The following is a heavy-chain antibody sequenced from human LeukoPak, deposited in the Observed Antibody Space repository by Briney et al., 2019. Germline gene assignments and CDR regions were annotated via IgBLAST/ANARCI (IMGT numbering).Heavy chain of an antibody. D-gene: IGHD3-10*01. CDR1: GYTFTSYY. CDR3: AVDYGSGRPTDY. J-gene: IGHJ4*02. V-gene: IGHV1-46*01. CDR2: INPSGGST. Sequence: ASVKVSCKASGYTFTSYYMHWVRQAPGQGLEWMGIINPSGGSTSYAQKFQGRVTMTRDTPTSTVYMELSSLRSEDTAVYYCAVDYGSGRPTDYWGQGTLVTVSS.